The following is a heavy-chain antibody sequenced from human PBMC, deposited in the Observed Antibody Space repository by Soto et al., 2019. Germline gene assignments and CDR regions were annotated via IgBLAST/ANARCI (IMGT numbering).Heavy chain of an antibody. V-gene: IGHV4-4*07. D-gene: IGHD3-16*01. CDR2: IYTSGST. J-gene: IGHJ5*02. CDR1: GGSTSSYY. Sequence: SETLSLTCTVSGGSTSSYYWSWIRQPAGKGLEWIGRIYTSGSTNYNPSLKSRVTMSVDTSKNQFSLKLSSVTAADTAVYYCARDGYDYVWGTPLGWFDPWGQGTLVTVSS. CDR3: ARDGYDYVWGTPLGWFDP.